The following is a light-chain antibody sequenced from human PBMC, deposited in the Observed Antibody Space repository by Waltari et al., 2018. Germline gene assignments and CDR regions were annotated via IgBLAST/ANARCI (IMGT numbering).Light chain of an antibody. Sequence: QSVLTQPPSVSAAPGQKVTTPCPGSSSRIGQNFVSWYQPFPGTVPKLLIYDNDKRPSGIPARFSASKSGTSATLGITGLQTGDEADYYCGTWDSSLSVGVFGGGTKLTVL. V-gene: IGLV1-51*01. CDR1: SSRIGQNF. CDR3: GTWDSSLSVGV. CDR2: DND. J-gene: IGLJ3*02.